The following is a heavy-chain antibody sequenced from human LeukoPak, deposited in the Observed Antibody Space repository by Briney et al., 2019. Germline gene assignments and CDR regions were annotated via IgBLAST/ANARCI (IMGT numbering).Heavy chain of an antibody. J-gene: IGHJ4*02. Sequence: GGPLRLSCAASGFTFSSYAMHWVRQAPGKGLEWVAVISYDGSNKYYADSVKGRFTISRDNSKNTLYLQMNSLRAEDTAVYYCAREWFGEFHPDYWGQGTLVTVSS. CDR2: ISYDGSNK. V-gene: IGHV3-30*04. CDR3: AREWFGEFHPDY. CDR1: GFTFSSYA. D-gene: IGHD3-10*01.